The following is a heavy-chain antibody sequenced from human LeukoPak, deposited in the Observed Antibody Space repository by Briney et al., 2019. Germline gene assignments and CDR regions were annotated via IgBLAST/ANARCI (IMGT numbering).Heavy chain of an antibody. D-gene: IGHD5-12*01. CDR2: INHSGST. CDR3: ARGYSGYDPFDY. CDR1: GGSFSGYY. Sequence: KPSETLSLTCAVYGGSFSGYYWSWIRQPPGKGLEWIGEINHSGSTNYNPSLKSRVTISVDTSKNQFSLKLSSVTAADTAVYYCARGYSGYDPFDYWGQGTLVTVSS. V-gene: IGHV4-34*01. J-gene: IGHJ4*02.